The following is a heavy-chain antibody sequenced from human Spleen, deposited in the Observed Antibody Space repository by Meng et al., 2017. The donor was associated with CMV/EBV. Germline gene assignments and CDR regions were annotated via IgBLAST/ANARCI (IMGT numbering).Heavy chain of an antibody. V-gene: IGHV3-21*01. J-gene: IGHJ3*02. CDR3: VREASDSGTFWGYDAFDI. CDR1: GFSLSGYN. Sequence: GGSLRLSCAASGFSLSGYNMNWIRQTPVKGLEWVSSIGLRKTDIYYADSVKDRFTISRDDAKNSLHLQMDSLRADDTAVYYCVREASDSGTFWGYDAFDIWGHGTMVTVSS. CDR2: IGLRKTDI. D-gene: IGHD1-26*01.